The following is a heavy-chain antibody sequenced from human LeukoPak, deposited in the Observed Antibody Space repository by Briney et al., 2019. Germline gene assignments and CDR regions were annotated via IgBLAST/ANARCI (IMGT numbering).Heavy chain of an antibody. CDR2: IYPGDSDT. Sequence: GESLKISCKGSGYSFTSYWIGWVRQMPGKGLEWMGIIYPGDSDTRYSLSFQGQVTISADKSISTAYLQWSSLKASDTAMYYCARSQGTGTLRGNWFDPWGQGTLVTVSS. CDR3: ARSQGTGTLRGNWFDP. V-gene: IGHV5-51*01. D-gene: IGHD7-27*01. CDR1: GYSFTSYW. J-gene: IGHJ5*02.